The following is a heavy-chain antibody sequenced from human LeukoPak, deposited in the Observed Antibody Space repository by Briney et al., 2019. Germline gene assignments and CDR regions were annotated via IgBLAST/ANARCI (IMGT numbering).Heavy chain of an antibody. CDR3: ARGRGGRSWDSDY. CDR1: RFTFSTYG. V-gene: IGHV3-30*03. CDR2: ISYDGINK. J-gene: IGHJ4*02. D-gene: IGHD3-16*01. Sequence: PGGSLRLSCAASRFTFSTYGMHWVRQAPGKGLEWVALISYDGINKYYADSVRGRFTISRDNAKNSLYLQMSSLRAEDTAVYFCARGRGGRSWDSDYWGQGTLVTVSS.